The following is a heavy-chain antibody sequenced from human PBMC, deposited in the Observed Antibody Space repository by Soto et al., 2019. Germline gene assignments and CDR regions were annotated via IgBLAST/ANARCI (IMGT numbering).Heavy chain of an antibody. Sequence: GGSLRLSCASSGFTFSSYGMHGVRQAPGKGLEWVAVISYDGSNKYYADSVKGRFTISRDNSKNTLYLQMNSLRAEDTAVYYCAKSTWYSSGWAFYYYGMDVWGQGTTVTVSS. V-gene: IGHV3-30*18. CDR1: GFTFSSYG. CDR2: ISYDGSNK. J-gene: IGHJ6*02. CDR3: AKSTWYSSGWAFYYYGMDV. D-gene: IGHD6-19*01.